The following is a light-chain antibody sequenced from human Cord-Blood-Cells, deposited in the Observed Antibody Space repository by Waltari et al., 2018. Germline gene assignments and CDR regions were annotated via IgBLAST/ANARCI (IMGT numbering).Light chain of an antibody. Sequence: DIQMTQSPSSLSASVGNRVTITCRPSQSISIYLNWYQQKPGKAPKLLIYAASSLQSGVPSRFSGSGSGTDFTLTISSLQPEDFATYYCQQSYSTLPSFGQGTKLEIK. CDR3: QQSYSTLPS. CDR1: QSISIY. V-gene: IGKV1-39*01. CDR2: AAS. J-gene: IGKJ2*03.